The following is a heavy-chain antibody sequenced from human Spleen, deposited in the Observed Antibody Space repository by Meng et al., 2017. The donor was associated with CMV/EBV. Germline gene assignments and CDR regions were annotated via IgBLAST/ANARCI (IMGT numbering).Heavy chain of an antibody. J-gene: IGHJ5*02. CDR1: GGSISSYY. Sequence: QGLLQESCPGLVKPSETLSLPCTVSGGSISSYYWSWIRQPAGKGLEWIGRIYTSGSTNYNPSLKSRVTMSVDTSKNQFSLKLSSVTAADTAVYYCARSLGIAARRDWFDPWGQGTLVTVSS. V-gene: IGHV4-4*07. D-gene: IGHD6-13*01. CDR2: IYTSGST. CDR3: ARSLGIAARRDWFDP.